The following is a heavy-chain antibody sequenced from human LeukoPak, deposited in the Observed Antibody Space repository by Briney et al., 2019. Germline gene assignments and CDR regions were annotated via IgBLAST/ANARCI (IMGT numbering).Heavy chain of an antibody. D-gene: IGHD2-2*01. V-gene: IGHV3-66*01. CDR1: GFTVSSNY. CDR3: ASSRGSYYYYMDV. CDR2: IYSGGST. J-gene: IGHJ6*03. Sequence: PGGSLRLSCAASGFTVSSNYMSWVRQAPGKGLEWVSVIYSGGSTYYADSVKGRFTISRDNAKNTLYLQMNSLRAEDTAVYYCASSRGSYYYYMDVWGKGTTVTVSS.